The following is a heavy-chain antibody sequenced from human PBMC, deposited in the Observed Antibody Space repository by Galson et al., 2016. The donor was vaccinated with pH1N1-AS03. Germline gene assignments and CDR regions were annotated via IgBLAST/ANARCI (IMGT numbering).Heavy chain of an antibody. CDR3: ARVSAGLTGYYYAMDV. CDR1: GYTFTSYY. J-gene: IGHJ6*02. D-gene: IGHD4/OR15-4a*01. V-gene: IGHV1-46*01. Sequence: SVKVSCKASGYTFTSYYIHRVRQAPGQGREWMGIINPSDGNTNYAHRVQGRVTMTRDTSTSAVYMELSSLRSDDTAVYYCARVSAGLTGYYYAMDVWGQGTTLTVTS. CDR2: INPSDGNT.